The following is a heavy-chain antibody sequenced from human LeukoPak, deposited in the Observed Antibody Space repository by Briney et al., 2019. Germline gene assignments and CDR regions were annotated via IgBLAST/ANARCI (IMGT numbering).Heavy chain of an antibody. CDR1: GFTLSTNY. D-gene: IGHD3-9*01. CDR3: FIFQNDILTVDDH. J-gene: IGHJ5*02. V-gene: IGHV3-66*01. CDR2: IYGGGRT. Sequence: GGSLRLSCAASGFTLSTNYVSWVRQAPGKGLEWASVIYGGGRTSYADSVKGRFTISRDNSKNTLYLQMNSLRAEDTAVYYCFIFQNDILTVDDHWGQGTQVTVSS.